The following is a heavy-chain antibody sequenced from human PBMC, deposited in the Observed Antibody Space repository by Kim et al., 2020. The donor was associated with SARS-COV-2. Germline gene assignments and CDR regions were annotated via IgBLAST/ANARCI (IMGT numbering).Heavy chain of an antibody. CDR3: ARDLTGSGWYRNLIAFDM. J-gene: IGHJ3*02. D-gene: IGHD6-19*01. CDR2: ISSSSSYI. CDR1: GFTFSSYS. Sequence: GGSLRLSCAASGFTFSSYSMNWVRQAPGKGLEWVSSISSSSSYIYYADSVKGRFTISRDNAKNSLYLQMNSLRAEDTAVYYCARDLTGSGWYRNLIAFDMWGQGTMVTVSS. V-gene: IGHV3-21*01.